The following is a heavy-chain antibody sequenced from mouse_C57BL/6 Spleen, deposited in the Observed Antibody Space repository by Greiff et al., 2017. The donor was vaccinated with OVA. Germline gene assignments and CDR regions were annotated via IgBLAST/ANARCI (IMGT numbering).Heavy chain of an antibody. V-gene: IGHV5-17*01. Sequence: EVKVVESGGGLVKPGGSLKLSCAASGFTFSDYGMHWVRQAPEKGLEWVAYISSGSSTNYYADTVKGRFTISRDNAKNTLFLQMNSLRSEDTAMYYCAHSAMDYWGQGTSVTVSS. CDR3: AHSAMDY. J-gene: IGHJ4*01. CDR2: ISSGSSTN. CDR1: GFTFSDYG.